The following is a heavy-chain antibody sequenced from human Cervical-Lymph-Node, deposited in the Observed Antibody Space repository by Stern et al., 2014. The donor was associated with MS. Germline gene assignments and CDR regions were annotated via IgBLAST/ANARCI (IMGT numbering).Heavy chain of an antibody. Sequence: VQLVESGGGVVQPGRSLRLSCAASGFTFSSHGMHWVRQAPGKGLEWVAVISYDGSIKYYAGSVKGRFTISRDNSKNTLYLQMNSLRAEDTAVYFCAKSGGVVNFQNYYYGMDVWGQGTTVTVSS. CDR3: AKSGGVVNFQNYYYGMDV. CDR1: GFTFSSHG. J-gene: IGHJ6*02. D-gene: IGHD2-15*01. CDR2: ISYDGSIK. V-gene: IGHV3-30*18.